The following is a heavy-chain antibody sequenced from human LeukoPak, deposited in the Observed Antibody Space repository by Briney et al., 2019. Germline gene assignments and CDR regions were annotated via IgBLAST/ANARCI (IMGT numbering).Heavy chain of an antibody. Sequence: SETLSLTCAVSGGPLTSYYWSWIRQPPGKGLEWIGFIYYRGSTNYNPSLESRVTISVDTSKNQFSLKLSSVTAADTAVYYCARGEDCGGDCYPVGWFDPWGQGTLVAVSS. V-gene: IGHV4-59*08. CDR1: GGPLTSYY. J-gene: IGHJ5*02. D-gene: IGHD2-21*02. CDR3: ARGEDCGGDCYPVGWFDP. CDR2: IYYRGST.